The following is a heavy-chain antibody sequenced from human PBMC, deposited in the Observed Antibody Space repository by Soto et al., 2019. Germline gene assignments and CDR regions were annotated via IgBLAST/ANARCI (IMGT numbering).Heavy chain of an antibody. CDR3: AKDSQGGQWLVNYYYGMDV. V-gene: IGHV3-23*01. CDR1: GFTFSSYA. D-gene: IGHD6-19*01. Sequence: EVQLLESGGGLVQPGGSLRLSCAASGFTFSSYAMSWVRQAPGKGLEWVSAISGSGGSTYYADSVKGRFTISRDNSKNTLYLQMNSLRAEDTAVYYCAKDSQGGQWLVNYYYGMDVWGQGTTVTVSS. J-gene: IGHJ6*02. CDR2: ISGSGGST.